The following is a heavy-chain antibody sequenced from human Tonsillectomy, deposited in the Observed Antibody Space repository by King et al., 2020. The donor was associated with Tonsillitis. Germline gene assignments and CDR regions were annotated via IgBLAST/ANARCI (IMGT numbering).Heavy chain of an antibody. J-gene: IGHJ4*02. V-gene: IGHV4-59*08. D-gene: IGHD4-17*01. CDR3: ARHGISTVTSPSASDY. Sequence: VQLQESGPGLVKPSETLSLTCSVSGGSISIYYWSWIRQPPGKGLEWIGYINYSGTTNYNPSLKSRVTISVDTSTNQFSLRLNSVTAADMAVYYFARHGISTVTSPSASDYWGQGTLVTVSS. CDR2: INYSGTT. CDR1: GGSISIYY.